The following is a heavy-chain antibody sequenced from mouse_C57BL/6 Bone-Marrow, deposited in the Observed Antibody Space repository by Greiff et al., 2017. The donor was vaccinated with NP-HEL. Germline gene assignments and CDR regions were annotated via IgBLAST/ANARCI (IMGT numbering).Heavy chain of an antibody. Sequence: QVQLQQSGTELVKPGASVKLSCKASGYTFTSYWMHWVKQRPGQGLEWIGNINPSNGGTNYNEKFKSKATLTVDKSSSTAYMQLSSLTSEDSAVYYCARGGVYYYGSSPYAMDYWGQGTSVTVSS. CDR2: INPSNGGT. V-gene: IGHV1-53*01. CDR3: ARGGVYYYGSSPYAMDY. J-gene: IGHJ4*01. CDR1: GYTFTSYW. D-gene: IGHD1-1*01.